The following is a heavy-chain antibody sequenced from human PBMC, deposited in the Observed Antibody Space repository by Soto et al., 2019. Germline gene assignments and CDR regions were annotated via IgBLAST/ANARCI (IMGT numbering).Heavy chain of an antibody. CDR3: AREPGGYGVAY. D-gene: IGHD4-17*01. J-gene: IGHJ4*02. Sequence: TLSLTCTFYGGRISSVDYSRWWLRQPPGKGLEWIGYIYYSGSTYYNPSLRSRVTMSVDTSKNQFTLKLSSVTAADTAVYYCAREPGGYGVAYWGQGTLVPVSS. CDR2: IYYSGST. V-gene: IGHV4-30-4*01. CDR1: GGRISSVDYS.